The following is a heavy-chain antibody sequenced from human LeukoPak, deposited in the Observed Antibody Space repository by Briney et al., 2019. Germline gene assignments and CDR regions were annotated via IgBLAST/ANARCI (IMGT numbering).Heavy chain of an antibody. CDR3: ARDYSPVNY. CDR1: GFTFSSYS. V-gene: IGHV3-21*01. CDR2: ISSSSSYI. Sequence: GGSLRLSCAASGFTFSSYSMNWVRQAPGKGLEWVSSISSSSSYIFYADSVKGRFTISRDNAKNSLYLQMTSLRAEDTAGYYCARDYSPVNYWGPGTLDTVSS. D-gene: IGHD5-18*01. J-gene: IGHJ4*02.